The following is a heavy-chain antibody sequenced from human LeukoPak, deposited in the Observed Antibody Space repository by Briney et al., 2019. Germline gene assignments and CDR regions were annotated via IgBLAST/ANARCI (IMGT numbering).Heavy chain of an antibody. CDR3: ARAHAGGSYSGYFDY. J-gene: IGHJ4*02. V-gene: IGHV3-20*04. D-gene: IGHD1-26*01. CDR2: INWNGGST. Sequence: GGSLRLSCAASGFTFDDYGMSWVRRAPGKGLEWVSGINWNGGSTGYADSVKGRFTISRDNAKNSLYLQMNSLRAEDTALYYCARAHAGGSYSGYFDYWGQGTLVTVSS. CDR1: GFTFDDYG.